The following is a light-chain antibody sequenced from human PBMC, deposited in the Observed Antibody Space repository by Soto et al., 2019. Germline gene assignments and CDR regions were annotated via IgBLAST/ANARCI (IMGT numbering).Light chain of an antibody. CDR2: DAS. CDR3: LQYHTYRT. J-gene: IGKJ1*01. V-gene: IGKV1-5*01. CDR1: QSISPW. Sequence: DIQITHSPSTLSASVGDRVTITCRASQSISPWLAWYQQKPGKAPKLLISDASNLESGVPSRFSGSGSGTEFTLTISSLQPDDFATYYCLQYHTYRTLGQGTKVDIK.